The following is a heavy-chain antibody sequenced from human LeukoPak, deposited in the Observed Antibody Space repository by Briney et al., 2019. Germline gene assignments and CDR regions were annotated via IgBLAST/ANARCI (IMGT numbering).Heavy chain of an antibody. J-gene: IGHJ4*02. Sequence: GRSLRLSCAASGFTFSSYGMHWVRLAPGKGLEWVAVISYDGSNKYYADSVKGRFTISRDNSKNTLYLQMNSLRAEDTAVYYCAKTVYGFGELLYWGQGTLATVSS. D-gene: IGHD3-10*01. CDR2: ISYDGSNK. CDR3: AKTVYGFGELLY. CDR1: GFTFSSYG. V-gene: IGHV3-30*18.